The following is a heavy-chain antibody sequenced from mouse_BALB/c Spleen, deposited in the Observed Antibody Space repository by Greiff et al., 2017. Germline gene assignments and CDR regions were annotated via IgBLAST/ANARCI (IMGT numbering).Heavy chain of an antibody. CDR1: GFTFSDYY. CDR2: ISDGGSYT. D-gene: IGHD1-1*01. CDR3: ANYYGSSPYYAMDY. J-gene: IGHJ4*01. Sequence: DVKLVESGGGLVKPGGSLKLSCAASGFTFSDYYMYWVRQTPEKRLEWVATISDGGSYTYYPDSVKGRFTISRDNAKNNLYLQMSSLKSEDTAMYYCANYYGSSPYYAMDYWGQGTSVTVSS. V-gene: IGHV5-4*02.